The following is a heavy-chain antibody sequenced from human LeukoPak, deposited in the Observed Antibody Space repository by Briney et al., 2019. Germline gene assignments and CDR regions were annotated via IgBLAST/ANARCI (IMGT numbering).Heavy chain of an antibody. V-gene: IGHV3-21*01. CDR1: GFTFSSYS. Sequence: GGSLRLSCAASGFTFSSYSMNWVRQAPGKGLEWVSSISSSSSYIHYADSVKGRFTISRDNAKNSLYLQMNSLRAEDTAVYYCARDLGGWVFDYWGQGTLVTVSS. CDR3: ARDLGGWVFDY. CDR2: ISSSSSYI. D-gene: IGHD2-15*01. J-gene: IGHJ4*02.